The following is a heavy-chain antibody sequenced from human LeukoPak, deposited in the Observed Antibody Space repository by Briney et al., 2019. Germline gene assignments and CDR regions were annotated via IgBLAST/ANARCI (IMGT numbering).Heavy chain of an antibody. CDR3: ARGQGTVTTH. Sequence: GSLRLSCAASGFTFSTYAVNWVRQPPGKGLEWIGEINHSGSANYNPSLMSRVTISLDTSKNHFSLNLSSVTAADTAVYYCARGQGTVTTHWGQGTLVTVSS. V-gene: IGHV4-34*01. CDR2: INHSGSA. D-gene: IGHD4-11*01. CDR1: GFTFSTYA. J-gene: IGHJ4*02.